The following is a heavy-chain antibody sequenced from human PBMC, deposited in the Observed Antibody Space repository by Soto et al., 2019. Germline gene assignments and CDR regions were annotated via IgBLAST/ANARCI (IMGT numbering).Heavy chain of an antibody. D-gene: IGHD3-3*01. V-gene: IGHV1-8*01. J-gene: IGHJ5*02. Sequence: QVQLVQSGAEVKKPGASVKVSCKASGYTFTSYDSNWVRQATGQGLEWMGWMNPNSGNTGYAQKFQGRVTMTMNTSISTAYMELSSLRSEHTAMYYCARGLEWSWSLDPWGQGTLVTVSS. CDR3: ARGLEWSWSLDP. CDR2: MNPNSGNT. CDR1: GYTFTSYD.